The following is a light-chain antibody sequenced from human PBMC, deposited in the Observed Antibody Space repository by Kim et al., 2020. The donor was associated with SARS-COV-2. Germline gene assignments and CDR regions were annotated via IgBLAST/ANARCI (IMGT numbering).Light chain of an antibody. J-gene: IGKJ1*01. V-gene: IGKV1-5*01. CDR3: QQYTTSWT. CDR2: DAS. Sequence: GDRVTITCRASQSVTSWLAWYQQKPGKAPKLLIYDASSLEGGVPSRFRGSGSGTEFTLTISSLQPDDFATYYYQQYTTSWTFGQ. CDR1: QSVTSW.